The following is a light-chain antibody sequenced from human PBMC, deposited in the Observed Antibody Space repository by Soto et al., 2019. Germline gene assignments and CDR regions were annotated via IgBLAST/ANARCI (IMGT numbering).Light chain of an antibody. CDR1: SSDVGRYNF. CDR3: SSYAGSSKVD. V-gene: IGLV2-8*01. J-gene: IGLJ1*01. CDR2: EVS. Sequence: QSALTQPPSASGSPGQSVTISCTGTSSDVGRYNFVSWYQQHPGKAPKLVIHEVSKRPSGVPDRFSGSKSGNTASLTVSGLQAEDEADYYCSSYAGSSKVDFGTGTKLTVL.